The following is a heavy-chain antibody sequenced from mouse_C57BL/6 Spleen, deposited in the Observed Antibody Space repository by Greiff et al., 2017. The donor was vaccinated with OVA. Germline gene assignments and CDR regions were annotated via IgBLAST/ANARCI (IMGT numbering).Heavy chain of an antibody. CDR2: INPNNGGT. CDR3: AVYYYGNYFDY. CDR1: GYTFTDYN. V-gene: IGHV1-22*01. J-gene: IGHJ2*01. D-gene: IGHD1-1*01. Sequence: LVKPGASVKMSCKASGYTFTDYNMHWVKQSHGKSLEWIGYINPNNGGTSYNQKFKGKATLTVNKSSSTAYMELRSLTSEDSAVYYCAVYYYGNYFDYWGQGTTLTVSS.